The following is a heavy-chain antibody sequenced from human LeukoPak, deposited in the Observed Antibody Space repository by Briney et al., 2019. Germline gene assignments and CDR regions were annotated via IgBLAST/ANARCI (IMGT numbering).Heavy chain of an antibody. J-gene: IGHJ4*02. Sequence: GRSLRLSCAASGFTFSRYAMHWVRQAPGKGLEWVAVISYDGSDKYYADSVKGRFTISRDSAKNTLYLEMNSLRAEDTAVYYCARGKVVTTIRAASCWGQGTLVTVSS. V-gene: IGHV3-30*04. CDR3: ARGKVVTTIRAASC. CDR1: GFTFSRYA. CDR2: ISYDGSDK. D-gene: IGHD2-21*02.